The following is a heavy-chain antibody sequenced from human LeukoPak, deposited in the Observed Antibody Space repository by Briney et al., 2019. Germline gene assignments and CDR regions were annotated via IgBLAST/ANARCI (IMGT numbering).Heavy chain of an antibody. J-gene: IGHJ4*02. D-gene: IGHD4-17*01. V-gene: IGHV3-33*01. Sequence: GGSLRLSCAASGFTSSSYGMHWVRQAPGKGLEWVAVIWYDGSNKYYADSVKGRFTISRDNSKNTLYLQMNSLRAEDTAVYYCATENDYGDVYFDYWGQGTLVTVSS. CDR1: GFTSSSYG. CDR3: ATENDYGDVYFDY. CDR2: IWYDGSNK.